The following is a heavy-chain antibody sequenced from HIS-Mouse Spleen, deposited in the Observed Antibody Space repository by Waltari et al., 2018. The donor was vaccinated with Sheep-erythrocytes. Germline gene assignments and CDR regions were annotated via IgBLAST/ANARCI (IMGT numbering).Heavy chain of an antibody. V-gene: IGHV4-39*07. CDR1: GGSISSSSYY. Sequence: QLQLQESGPGLVKPSETLSLTCTVSGGSISSSSYYWGWIRQPPGKGLEWIGSIYYSRSTYYNPALKSRVTISVDTSKNQFSLKLSSVTAADTAVYYCARDEGTYYDFWSGYPPSYYFDYWGQGTLVTVSS. CDR2: IYYSRST. CDR3: ARDEGTYYDFWSGYPPSYYFDY. J-gene: IGHJ4*02. D-gene: IGHD3-3*01.